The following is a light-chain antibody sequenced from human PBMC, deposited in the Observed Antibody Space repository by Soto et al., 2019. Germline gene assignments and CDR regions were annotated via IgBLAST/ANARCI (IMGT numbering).Light chain of an antibody. CDR3: QQANTFPWT. V-gene: IGKV1-12*01. CDR2: ADS. CDR1: QGISSW. Sequence: DIQMTQSPSSVSASVGDRVTITCRASQGISSWLAWYQHKPGKAPKLLIYADSSLQSEVKSRFSDNRSGTEFTLTISSLQPEDFATYYCQQANTFPWTFGQGTMVEIK. J-gene: IGKJ1*01.